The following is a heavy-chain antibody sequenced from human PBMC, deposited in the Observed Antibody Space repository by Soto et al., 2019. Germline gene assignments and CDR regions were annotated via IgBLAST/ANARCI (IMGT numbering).Heavy chain of an antibody. CDR1: GYTFTGYY. V-gene: IGHV1-2*04. Sequence: ASVKVSCKASGYTFTGYYMHWVRQAPGQGLEWMGWINPNSGGTNYAQKFQGWVTMTRDTSISTAYMELSRLRSDDTAVYYCARDNLVAYYDSSGYGVFDIWGQGTMVTVSS. CDR3: ARDNLVAYYDSSGYGVFDI. J-gene: IGHJ3*02. D-gene: IGHD3-22*01. CDR2: INPNSGGT.